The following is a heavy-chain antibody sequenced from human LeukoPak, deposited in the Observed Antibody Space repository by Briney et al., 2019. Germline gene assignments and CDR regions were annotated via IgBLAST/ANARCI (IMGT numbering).Heavy chain of an antibody. V-gene: IGHV3-48*02. D-gene: IGHD4-17*01. CDR2: ILTSGTTI. CDR3: ARDLGSSTVTGHDY. CDR1: GFTFSNSA. Sequence: GGSLRLSCAASGFTFSNSAMSWVRQAPGKGLEWISYILTSGTTIYYADSVRGRFTISRDNAKNSLYLQMNSLRDEDTAVYYCARDLGSSTVTGHDYWGQGTLVTFSS. J-gene: IGHJ4*02.